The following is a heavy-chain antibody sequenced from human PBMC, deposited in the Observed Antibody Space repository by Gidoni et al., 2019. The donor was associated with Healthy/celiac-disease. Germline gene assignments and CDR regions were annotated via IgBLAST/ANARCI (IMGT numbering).Heavy chain of an antibody. V-gene: IGHV3-23*01. CDR3: AKRTG. Sequence: RFTISRDNSKNTLYLQMNSLRAEDTAVYYCAKRTGWGQGTLVTVSS. J-gene: IGHJ4*02.